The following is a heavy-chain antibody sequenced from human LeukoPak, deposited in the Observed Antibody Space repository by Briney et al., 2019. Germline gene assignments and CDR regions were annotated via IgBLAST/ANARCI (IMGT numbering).Heavy chain of an antibody. J-gene: IGHJ5*02. CDR1: GGSFSGYY. Sequence: SETLSLTCAVYGGSFSGYYWSWIRQPPGKGLEWIGEINHSGSTNYNPPLKSRVTISVDTSKNQFSLKLSSVTAADTAVYYCARGRRSLVVVPAAAGFGPWGQGTLVTVSS. V-gene: IGHV4-34*01. CDR2: INHSGST. D-gene: IGHD2-2*01. CDR3: ARGRRSLVVVPAAAGFGP.